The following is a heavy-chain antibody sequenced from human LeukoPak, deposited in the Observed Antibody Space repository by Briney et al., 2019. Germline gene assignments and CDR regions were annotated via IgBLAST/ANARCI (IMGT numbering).Heavy chain of an antibody. CDR2: IWYDGSNK. J-gene: IGHJ4*02. Sequence: GGSLRLSCAASGFTFSSYGMHWVRQAPGKGLEWVAVIWYDGSNKYYADSVKGRFTISRDNSKNTLYLQMNSLRAEDTAVYYCARDGSLAYCGGDCYSGGLDYWGQGTLVTVSS. CDR1: GFTFSSYG. CDR3: ARDGSLAYCGGDCYSGGLDY. D-gene: IGHD2-21*02. V-gene: IGHV3-33*01.